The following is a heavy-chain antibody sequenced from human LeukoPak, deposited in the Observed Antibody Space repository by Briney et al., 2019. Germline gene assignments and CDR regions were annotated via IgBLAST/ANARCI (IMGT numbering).Heavy chain of an antibody. J-gene: IGHJ4*02. D-gene: IGHD3-3*01. CDR1: GYTFTGYY. V-gene: IGHV1-2*02. Sequence: ASVKVSCKASGYTFTGYYMHWVRQAPGQGLEWMGWINPNSGGTNYAQKFQGRVTMTRDTSISTAYMELSRLRSDDTAVYYCARARCLEWPFDYWGQGTLVTVSS. CDR3: ARARCLEWPFDY. CDR2: INPNSGGT.